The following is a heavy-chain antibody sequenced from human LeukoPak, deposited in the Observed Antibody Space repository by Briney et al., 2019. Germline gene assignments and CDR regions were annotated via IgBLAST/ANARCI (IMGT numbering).Heavy chain of an antibody. CDR1: GFTFSSYW. CDR3: ARVTLEYYGSGSYRSAFVI. V-gene: IGHV3-74*01. J-gene: IGHJ3*02. Sequence: PGRSLRLSCAASGFTFSSYWMHWVRQAPGKGLVWVSRINSDGSSTSYADSVKARFTISRDNAKNTLYLQMNSLRAEDTAVYYCARVTLEYYGSGSYRSAFVIWGERELVTVSS. D-gene: IGHD3-10*01. CDR2: INSDGSST.